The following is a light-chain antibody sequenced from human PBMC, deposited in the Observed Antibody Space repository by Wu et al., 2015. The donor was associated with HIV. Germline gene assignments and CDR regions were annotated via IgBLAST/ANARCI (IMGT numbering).Light chain of an antibody. V-gene: IGKV3-11*01. J-gene: IGKJ1*01. Sequence: EIVLTQFPATLSLSPGERATLSCRASQSVASFLAWYQQKPGQAPRLLIYDASNRATGIPARFSGSGSGTDFTLTISSMRSEDFGVYYCQQYNDWPRTFGQGTKVAIK. CDR1: QSVASF. CDR2: DAS. CDR3: QQYNDWPRT.